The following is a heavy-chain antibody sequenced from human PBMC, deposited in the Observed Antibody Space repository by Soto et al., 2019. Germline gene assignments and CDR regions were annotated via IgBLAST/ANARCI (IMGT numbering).Heavy chain of an antibody. CDR1: GDTISITRW. Sequence: SETLSLTCTVSGDTISITRWWSWFRLSPGKGLEWIGEIYHLGRTNYNPSLKSRVTLSIDKSNNQFSLTLTSVTAADTAVYYCARHPRGYSYGVDYWGKGTLVTVSS. D-gene: IGHD5-18*01. CDR3: ARHPRGYSYGVDY. J-gene: IGHJ4*02. CDR2: IYHLGRT. V-gene: IGHV4-4*02.